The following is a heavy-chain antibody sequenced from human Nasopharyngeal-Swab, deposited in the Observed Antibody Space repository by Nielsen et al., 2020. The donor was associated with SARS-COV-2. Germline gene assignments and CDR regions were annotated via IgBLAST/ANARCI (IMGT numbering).Heavy chain of an antibody. CDR1: GGCISSSSYY. J-gene: IGHJ6*02. V-gene: IGHV4-39*01. CDR2: IYYSGST. CDR3: ARHPFYYGMDV. Sequence: SETLSLTCTVSGGCISSSSYYWGWIRQPPGKGLEWIGSIYYSGSTYYNPSLKSRVTISVDTSKNQFSLKLSSVTAADTAVYYCARHPFYYGMDVWGQGTTVTVSS.